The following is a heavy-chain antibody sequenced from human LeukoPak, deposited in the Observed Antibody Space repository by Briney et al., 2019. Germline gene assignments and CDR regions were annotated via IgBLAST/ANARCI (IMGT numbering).Heavy chain of an antibody. V-gene: IGHV3-33*01. J-gene: IGHJ3*02. D-gene: IGHD1-14*01. Sequence: GGSLRLSCAASGFTFSSYGMHWVRQASGKGLEWVAVIWYDGSNKYYADSVKGRFTISRDNSKNTLYLQMNSLRAEDTAVYYCARDPGEGGVTFDIWGQGTMVTVSS. CDR3: ARDPGEGGVTFDI. CDR1: GFTFSSYG. CDR2: IWYDGSNK.